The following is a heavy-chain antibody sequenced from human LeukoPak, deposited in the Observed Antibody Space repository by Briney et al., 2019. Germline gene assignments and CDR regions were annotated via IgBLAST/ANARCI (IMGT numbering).Heavy chain of an antibody. CDR1: GFTFTSYA. J-gene: IGHJ4*02. CDR2: ISGGGDNT. CDR3: AKRRCSSTSCYTGDY. Sequence: GGSLRLSCAASGFTFTSYAMSWVRQAPGKGLEWVSAISGGGDNTDYADSVKGRFTISRDNSKNTLYLQMNSLRVEDTAVYYCAKRRCSSTSCYTGDYWGQGTLVTVSS. V-gene: IGHV3-23*01. D-gene: IGHD2-2*02.